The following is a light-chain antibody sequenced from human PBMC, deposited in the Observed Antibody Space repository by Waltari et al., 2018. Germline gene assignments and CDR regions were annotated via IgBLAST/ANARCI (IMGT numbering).Light chain of an antibody. CDR3: QQAKNFPAVS. CDR1: QTIDVY. V-gene: IGKV1-39*01. Sequence: DIQMTQSPSSLSASVGDTVTIPCRASQTIDVYLNWYQQQPGKAPNLLIYAASTLLIGVPSRFSGSGSGTDFTLTISGLQADDSAIYYCQQAKNFPAVSFGGGTKVEIK. J-gene: IGKJ4*01. CDR2: AAS.